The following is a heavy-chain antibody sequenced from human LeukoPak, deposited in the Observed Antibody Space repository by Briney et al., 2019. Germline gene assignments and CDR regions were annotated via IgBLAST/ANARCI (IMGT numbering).Heavy chain of an antibody. CDR1: GYTFTSYG. CDR3: ARDPMVRGVRERFDP. J-gene: IGHJ5*02. CDR2: ISAYNGNT. V-gene: IGHV1-18*01. D-gene: IGHD3-10*01. Sequence: GASVKVSCKASGYTFTSYGISWVRQAPGQGLEWMGWISAYNGNTNYAQKLQGRVIMTTDTSTSTAYMELRSLRSDDTAVYYCARDPMVRGVRERFDPWGQGTLVTVYS.